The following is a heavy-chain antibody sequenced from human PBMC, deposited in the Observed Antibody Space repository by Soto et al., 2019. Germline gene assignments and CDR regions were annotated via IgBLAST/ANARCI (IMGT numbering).Heavy chain of an antibody. CDR3: ATGGHNDGYNFYHGMDV. J-gene: IGHJ6*02. CDR1: GGIFTNNA. V-gene: IGHV1-69*01. D-gene: IGHD5-18*01. Sequence: QVQVVQSGAEVKKPGSSVKVSCKVSGGIFTNNAISWVRQAPGQGLEWLGGVIPLFDTAYYAQIFRGRLKISAAGATNTTYMELSGLTSADTAVYFCATGGHNDGYNFYHGMDVWGQGTTVTVS. CDR2: VIPLFDTA.